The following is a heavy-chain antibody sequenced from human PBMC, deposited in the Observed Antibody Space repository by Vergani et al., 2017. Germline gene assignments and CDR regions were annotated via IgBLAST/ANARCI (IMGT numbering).Heavy chain of an antibody. D-gene: IGHD3-10*01. CDR3: ARELAYYYGSGSDDYNPYYYEGMDV. CDR2: VYTSGMT. J-gene: IGHJ6*02. Sequence: VQLQESGPRLVRPSQTLSLTCTVSGGSINTGAYYWSWIRPPAGKGLEWIGRVYTSGMTNYNPSLKSRVTILVDRSKSQLSLKLTSVTAGDTAVYFCARELAYYYGSGSDDYNPYYYEGMDVWGPGTTVTVSS. CDR1: GGSINTGAYY. V-gene: IGHV4-61*02.